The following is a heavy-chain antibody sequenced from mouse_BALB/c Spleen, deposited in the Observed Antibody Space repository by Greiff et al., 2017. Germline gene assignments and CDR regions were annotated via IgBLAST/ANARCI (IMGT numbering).Heavy chain of an antibody. J-gene: IGHJ4*01. Sequence: VQLQQSGAELARPGASVKLSCKASGYTFTSYWMQWVKQRPGQGLEWIGALYPGDGDTRYTQKFKGKATLTADKSSSTAYMQLSSLASEDSAVYYCARSPPYYGSSSYAMDYWGQGTSVTVSS. D-gene: IGHD1-1*01. V-gene: IGHV1-87*01. CDR2: LYPGDGDT. CDR3: ARSPPYYGSSSYAMDY. CDR1: GYTFTSYW.